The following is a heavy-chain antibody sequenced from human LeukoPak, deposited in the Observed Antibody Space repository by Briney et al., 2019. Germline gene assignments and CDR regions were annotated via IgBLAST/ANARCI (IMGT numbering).Heavy chain of an antibody. J-gene: IGHJ4*02. CDR3: ATGGDSSGWYFDY. V-gene: IGHV4-59*08. CDR1: GSSISSYY. CDR2: IYYSGST. D-gene: IGHD6-19*01. Sequence: SETLSLTCTVFGSSISSYYWSWIRQPPGKGLEWIGYIYYSGSTNYNPSLKGRVTISVDTSKNQFSLKLSSVTAADTAVYYCATGGDSSGWYFDYWGQGTLVTVSS.